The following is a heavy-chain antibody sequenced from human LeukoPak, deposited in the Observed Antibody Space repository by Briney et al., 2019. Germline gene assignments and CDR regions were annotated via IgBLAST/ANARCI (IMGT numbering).Heavy chain of an antibody. CDR3: ARRFRD. D-gene: IGHD5-24*01. CDR1: GFTFGTYW. J-gene: IGHJ1*01. CDR2: ITNDGTT. V-gene: IGHV3-74*01. Sequence: PGGSLRLSCVASGFTFGTYWMHWVRQGPEKGLVWVAGITNDGTTGYADSVKGRFTISRDDTKNSLSLQMSSLRVEDTAIYYCARRFRDWGQGIRVTVSS.